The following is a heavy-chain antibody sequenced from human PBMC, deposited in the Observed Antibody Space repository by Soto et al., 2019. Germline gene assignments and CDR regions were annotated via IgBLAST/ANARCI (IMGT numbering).Heavy chain of an antibody. CDR2: ITRDGYNK. D-gene: IGHD6-6*01. V-gene: IGHV3-30*04. Sequence: PVESLRLSCAGSGFIFKNYALNWVRQAPGKGLEWVASITRDGYNKYYADFVKGRFTISRDNSRDTLSLQMTALRTEDSSIYYCTKSSGGSSSVGMDYWGQGTRVTVSS. J-gene: IGHJ4*02. CDR3: TKSSGGSSSVGMDY. CDR1: GFIFKNYA.